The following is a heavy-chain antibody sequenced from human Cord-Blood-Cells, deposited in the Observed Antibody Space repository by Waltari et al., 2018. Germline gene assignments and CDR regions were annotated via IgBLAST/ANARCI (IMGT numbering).Heavy chain of an antibody. Sequence: EVQLVVYGGGLVKHGGSLRLSCAASGFTVSNAWMSWVREATGKRLEWVGRIKSKTDGGTTDSAAPVKGRFTIARDDSKNTLYLQMNSLKTEDTAVYYCTTDVVDCSGGSCYYFDYWGQGTLVTVSS. CDR2: IKSKTDGGTT. J-gene: IGHJ4*02. CDR1: GFTVSNAW. D-gene: IGHD2-15*01. V-gene: IGHV3-15*01. CDR3: TTDVVDCSGGSCYYFDY.